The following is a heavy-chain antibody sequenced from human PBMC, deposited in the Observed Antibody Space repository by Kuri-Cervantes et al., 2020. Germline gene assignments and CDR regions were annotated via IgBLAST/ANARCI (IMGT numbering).Heavy chain of an antibody. Sequence: ESLKISCAVYGGSFSSYYWNWIRQPPGKGLEWIGEINHSGSTNYNPSLKSRVTISVDTSKNQFSLKLNSVTAADTAVYYCARGGGVAAAIGDLDFWGQGTQVTVSS. J-gene: IGHJ4*02. CDR2: INHSGST. D-gene: IGHD2-2*02. V-gene: IGHV4-34*01. CDR3: ARGGGVAAAIGDLDF. CDR1: GGSFSSYY.